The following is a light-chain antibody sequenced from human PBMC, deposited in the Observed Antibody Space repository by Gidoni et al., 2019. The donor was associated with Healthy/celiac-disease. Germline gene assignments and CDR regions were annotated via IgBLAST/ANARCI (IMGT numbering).Light chain of an antibody. CDR1: QSVSSN. CDR2: GAS. CDR3: QQYNNWLTWT. V-gene: IGKV3-15*01. Sequence: EILMTQSPATLSVSPGERATLSCRASQSVSSNLAWYQQKPGQAPRLLIYGASTRATGIPARFSGSRCGTAFTLTISSLQSEDFAVYYCQQYNNWLTWTFGQGTKVEIK. J-gene: IGKJ1*01.